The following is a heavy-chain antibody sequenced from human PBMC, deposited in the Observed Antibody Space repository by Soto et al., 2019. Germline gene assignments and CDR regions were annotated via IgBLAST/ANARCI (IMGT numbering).Heavy chain of an antibody. CDR1: GFTFSRGG. Sequence: GSLRLSCAASGFTFSRGGRSWVRQAPGKGLEWVSLITDNGGSTYYADSVKGRFTISRDNTKNTLYLQMNSLGAEDTAVYYCAKERATTTAFDYWGQGALVTVSS. D-gene: IGHD4-17*01. CDR3: AKERATTTAFDY. J-gene: IGHJ4*02. V-gene: IGHV3-23*01. CDR2: ITDNGGST.